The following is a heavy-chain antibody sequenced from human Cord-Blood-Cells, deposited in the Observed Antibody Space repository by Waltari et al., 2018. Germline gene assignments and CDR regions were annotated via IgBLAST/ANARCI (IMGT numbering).Heavy chain of an antibody. CDR2: SSSSSYI. CDR1: GFTFSSYS. CDR3: ARGVVVAVNRYFDL. D-gene: IGHD2-15*01. V-gene: IGHV3-21*01. Sequence: EVQLVESGGGLVKTGGSLRLSCAASGFTFSSYSMNWVRQAPGKGLEWVSSSSSSSYIYYADSVKGRFNISRDNAKNSLYLQMNSRRAEDKAVYYCARGVVVAVNRYFDLWGRGTLVTVSS. J-gene: IGHJ2*01.